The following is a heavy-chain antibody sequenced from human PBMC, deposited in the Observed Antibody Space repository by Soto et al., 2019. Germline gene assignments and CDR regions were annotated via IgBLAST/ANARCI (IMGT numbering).Heavy chain of an antibody. CDR2: IYHRGST. CDR3: VRGGDAMVRGVIIFYYYGMDV. J-gene: IGHJ6*02. V-gene: IGHV4-38-2*01. CDR1: GYSISSGYY. D-gene: IGHD3-10*01. Sequence: SETLSLTCAVSGYSISSGYYWGWTRQSPGKGMEWIGSIYHRGSTYYNPSLKSRVTISLDTSKNQFSLRLTSVTAADTAVYYCVRGGDAMVRGVIIFYYYGMDVWGQGTTVTSP.